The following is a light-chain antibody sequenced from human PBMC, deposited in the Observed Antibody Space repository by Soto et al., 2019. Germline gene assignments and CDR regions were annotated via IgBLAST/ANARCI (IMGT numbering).Light chain of an antibody. Sequence: DIQMTQSPSTLSASVGDRVTITCRASQSISSWLAWYQQKPGKAPKLLIYKASTLESGVPSRFSGSGSGTEFTLTISSLQPDDFATYYCQQYNSYPYTFGQGTKLEIK. V-gene: IGKV1-5*03. CDR3: QQYNSYPYT. CDR1: QSISSW. CDR2: KAS. J-gene: IGKJ2*01.